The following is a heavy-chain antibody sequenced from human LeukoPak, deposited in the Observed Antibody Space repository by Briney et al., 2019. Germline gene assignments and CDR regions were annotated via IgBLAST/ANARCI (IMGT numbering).Heavy chain of an antibody. J-gene: IGHJ4*02. CDR3: ARALLWFGEFSY. V-gene: IGHV1-46*01. CDR1: GYTFTSYY. CDR2: INPSGGST. Sequence: ASVKVSCKASGYTFTSYYMHWVRQAPGQGLEWMGIINPSGGSTNYAQKFQGRVTITADESTSTAYMELSSLRSEDTAVYYCARALLWFGEFSYWGQGTLVTVSS. D-gene: IGHD3-10*01.